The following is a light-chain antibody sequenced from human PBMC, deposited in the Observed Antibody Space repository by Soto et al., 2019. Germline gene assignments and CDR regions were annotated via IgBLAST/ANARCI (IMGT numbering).Light chain of an antibody. V-gene: IGLV2-18*02. J-gene: IGLJ1*01. CDR1: SSDVGSYNR. Sequence: QSALTQPPSVSGSPGQSVTISCTGTSSDVGSYNRVSWYQQPPGTAPKLMIYEVSNRPSGVPDRFSGSKSGNTASLTISGLQAEDGADYYCNSYTSSSTYVFGTGTKLTV. CDR2: EVS. CDR3: NSYTSSSTYV.